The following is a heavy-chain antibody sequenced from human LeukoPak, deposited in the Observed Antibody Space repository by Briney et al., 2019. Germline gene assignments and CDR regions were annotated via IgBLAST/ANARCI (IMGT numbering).Heavy chain of an antibody. CDR3: VRGSEYSSGWLSDY. Sequence: PGGSLRLSCAASGFTLSSYSMNWVRQAPGKGLEWVSYISSSSSTIYYADSVKGRFTISRDNAKNSLYLQMNSLRDEDTAVYYCVRGSEYSSGWLSDYWGQGTLVTVSS. D-gene: IGHD6-19*01. V-gene: IGHV3-48*02. CDR2: ISSSSSTI. CDR1: GFTLSSYS. J-gene: IGHJ4*02.